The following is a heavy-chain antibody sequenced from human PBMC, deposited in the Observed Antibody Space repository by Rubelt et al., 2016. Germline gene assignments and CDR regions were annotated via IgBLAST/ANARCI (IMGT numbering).Heavy chain of an antibody. V-gene: IGHV6-1*01. CDR2: TYYTSKWYT. J-gene: IGHJ4*02. CDR1: GDNVSNNRVA. D-gene: IGHD5-24*01. Sequence: QVQLQQSGPGLVKPSQTLSLTCAISGDNVSNNRVAWNWIRQSPSRGLEWLGRTYYTSKWYTDYGTSVKSRATSNPDTSTNRVSLQVHSVTPDDTAVYYCARGYKQAIDYWGQGTLVTVSS. CDR3: ARGYKQAIDY.